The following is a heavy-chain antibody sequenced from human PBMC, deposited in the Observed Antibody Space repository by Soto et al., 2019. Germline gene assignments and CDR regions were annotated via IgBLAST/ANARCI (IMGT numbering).Heavy chain of an antibody. CDR1: GFSVTTNY. CDR2: TFTGGST. CDR3: AKRPPSSVQGWAFGMDV. V-gene: IGHV3-53*02. J-gene: IGHJ6*02. Sequence: EVQLVETGGGLIQPGGSLRLSCLASGFSVTTNYIIWVRQPPGKGLEWVSTTFTGGSTHYADSVKGRFSISRDNSKDTVYLQMNNLRVEDTAVYYCAKRPPSSVQGWAFGMDVGGQGTTVSVSS. D-gene: IGHD1-26*01.